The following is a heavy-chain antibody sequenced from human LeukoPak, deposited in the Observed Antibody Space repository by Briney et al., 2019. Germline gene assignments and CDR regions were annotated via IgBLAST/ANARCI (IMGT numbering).Heavy chain of an antibody. Sequence: ASVKVSCKASRYTFAGYFIHWVRQAPGQGLDWMGWLSPNSGETNYAQKLQARVTMTRDTSISAAYMKLSSLRSYDTAVLYCARGSPRMITFGGVIVTLSFDYWGQGTLVTVSS. CDR1: RYTFAGYF. CDR2: LSPNSGET. V-gene: IGHV1-2*02. CDR3: ARGSPRMITFGGVIVTLSFDY. D-gene: IGHD3-16*02. J-gene: IGHJ4*02.